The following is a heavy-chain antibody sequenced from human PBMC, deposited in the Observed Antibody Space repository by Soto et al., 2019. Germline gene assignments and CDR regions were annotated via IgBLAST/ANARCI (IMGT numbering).Heavy chain of an antibody. J-gene: IGHJ6*02. Sequence: SETLSLTCTVSGGSISSSSYYWGWIRQPPGKGLEWIGSSYYSGSTYYNPSLKSRVTISVDTSKNQFSLKLSSVTAADTAVYYCARILESSGWDYYYYSGMDVWGQGTTVNVPS. D-gene: IGHD6-19*01. CDR3: ARILESSGWDYYYYSGMDV. CDR1: GGSISSSSYY. V-gene: IGHV4-39*01. CDR2: SYYSGST.